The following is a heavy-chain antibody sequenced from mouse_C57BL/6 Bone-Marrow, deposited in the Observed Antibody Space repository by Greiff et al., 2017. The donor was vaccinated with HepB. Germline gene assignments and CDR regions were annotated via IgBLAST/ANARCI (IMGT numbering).Heavy chain of an antibody. J-gene: IGHJ1*03. D-gene: IGHD1-1*01. V-gene: IGHV1-50*01. CDR3: ARGGYYYDRSYVDFDV. CDR1: GYTFTSYW. CDR2: IDPSDSYT. Sequence: VQLQQPGAELVKPGASVKLSCKASGYTFTSYWMQWVKQRPGQGLEWIGEIDPSDSYTNYNQKFKGKATLTVDTSSSTAYMQLSRLTSEDSAVYYCARGGYYYDRSYVDFDVWGTGTTVTVSS.